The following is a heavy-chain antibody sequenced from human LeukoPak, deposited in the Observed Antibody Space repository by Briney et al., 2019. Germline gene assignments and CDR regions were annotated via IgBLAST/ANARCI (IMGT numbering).Heavy chain of an antibody. CDR3: ARTINYDFRSGYYFDF. CDR1: GGSISYYY. Sequence: SETLSLTCTVSGGSISYYYWSWIRQPPGKELEWIGYIYYTGSTNYNPSLTSRVTISVDTSKNQFSLRLISVTAADTAVYYCARTINYDFRSGYYFDFWGQGTLVTVSS. D-gene: IGHD3-3*01. CDR2: IYYTGST. J-gene: IGHJ4*02. V-gene: IGHV4-59*01.